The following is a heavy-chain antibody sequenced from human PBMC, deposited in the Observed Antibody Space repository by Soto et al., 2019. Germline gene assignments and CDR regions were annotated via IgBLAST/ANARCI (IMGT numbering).Heavy chain of an antibody. CDR2: SRNKANSYTT. V-gene: IGHV3-72*01. J-gene: IGHJ4*02. CDR1: GLTFSDHY. D-gene: IGHD1-7*01. CDR3: VRAARSGTTHFDY. Sequence: EVQLVESGGVLVQPGGSLRLSCVASGLTFSDHYMDWVRQAPGKGLEWVGRSRNKANSYTTDYAASVKGRFTISRDDSKSSVYLQMHSLETEDTAVYYCVRAARSGTTHFDYWGQGTLVTVSS.